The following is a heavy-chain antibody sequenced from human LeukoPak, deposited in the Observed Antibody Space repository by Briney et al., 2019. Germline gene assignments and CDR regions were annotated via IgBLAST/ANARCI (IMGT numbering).Heavy chain of an antibody. CDR1: GFTFSSYA. Sequence: GGSLRLSCAASGFTFSSYAMSWVRQAPGKGLEWVSAISGSGGSTYYADSVKGRFTIPRDNSKNTLYLQMNSLRAEDTAVYYCAKDGYNWNYFDYWGQGTLVTVSS. D-gene: IGHD1-20*01. CDR2: ISGSGGST. V-gene: IGHV3-23*01. J-gene: IGHJ4*02. CDR3: AKDGYNWNYFDY.